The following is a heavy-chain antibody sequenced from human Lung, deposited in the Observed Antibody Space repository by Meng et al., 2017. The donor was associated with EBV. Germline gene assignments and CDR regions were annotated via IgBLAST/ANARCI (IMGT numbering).Heavy chain of an antibody. V-gene: IGHV1-69*13. CDR2: LIAVFDKT. Sequence: QVQLVQSGAEVKKPGSSVKVACKTSGGSFSTHTFSWVRQAPGQGLEWMGGLIAVFDKTKAAPRFQDRVTFTADESTSTAYMELSSLTFDGTAVYFCARGRRNEPLFDYWGQGTLVTVSS. CDR3: ARGRRNEPLFDY. CDR1: GGSFSTHT. D-gene: IGHD1-14*01. J-gene: IGHJ4*02.